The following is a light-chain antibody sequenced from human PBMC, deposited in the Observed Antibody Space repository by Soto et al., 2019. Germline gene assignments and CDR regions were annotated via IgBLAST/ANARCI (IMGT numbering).Light chain of an antibody. V-gene: IGKV1-39*01. Sequence: DIQMTQSPSSLSASVGDRVTITCRASQSISSYLNWYQQKPGKAPKLLIYAASSLQSGVPSRFSCSGSGTDFTLTISSLQPEDFATYYCQQSYSTLLPFGGGTKVEIK. CDR2: AAS. CDR3: QQSYSTLLP. CDR1: QSISSY. J-gene: IGKJ4*01.